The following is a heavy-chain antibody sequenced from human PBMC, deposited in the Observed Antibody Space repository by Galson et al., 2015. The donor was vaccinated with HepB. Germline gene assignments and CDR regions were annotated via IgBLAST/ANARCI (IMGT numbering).Heavy chain of an antibody. CDR3: ASLMTTVTTYDY. J-gene: IGHJ4*02. D-gene: IGHD4-17*01. CDR2: ISSSGSTI. Sequence: SLRLSCAASGFTFSDYYMSWIRQAPGKGLEWVSYISSSGSTIYYADSVKGRFTISRDNAKNSLYLQMNSLRAEDTAVYYCASLMTTVTTYDYWGQGTLVTVSS. CDR1: GFTFSDYY. V-gene: IGHV3-11*01.